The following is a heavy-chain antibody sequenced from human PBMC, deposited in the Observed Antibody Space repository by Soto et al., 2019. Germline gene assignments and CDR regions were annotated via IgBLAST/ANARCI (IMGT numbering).Heavy chain of an antibody. CDR3: ARKINVTTSPEGDYYYYGMDV. V-gene: IGHV4-59*01. Sequence: SETLSLTCTVSGGSISSYYWSWIRQPPGKGLEWIGYIYYSGSTNYNPSLKSRVTISVDTSKNQFSLKLSSVTAADTAVYYCARKINVTTSPEGDYYYYGMDVWGQGTTVTVSS. CDR1: GGSISSYY. CDR2: IYYSGST. J-gene: IGHJ6*02. D-gene: IGHD4-17*01.